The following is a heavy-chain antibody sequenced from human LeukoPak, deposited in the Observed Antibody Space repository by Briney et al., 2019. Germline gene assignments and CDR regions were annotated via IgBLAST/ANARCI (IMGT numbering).Heavy chain of an antibody. CDR2: LDYSGNT. Sequence: SETLSLTCTVSGGSLNSNSYYWGWIRQPPGKGLEWIGSLDYSGNTYYSPSLKSRITISVDTSKNQFSLKLSSVTAAETAIYYCAGSYSSTWYSPFDIWGQGTMVTVSS. CDR3: AGSYSSTWYSPFDI. J-gene: IGHJ3*02. D-gene: IGHD6-13*01. V-gene: IGHV4-39*01. CDR1: GGSLNSNSYY.